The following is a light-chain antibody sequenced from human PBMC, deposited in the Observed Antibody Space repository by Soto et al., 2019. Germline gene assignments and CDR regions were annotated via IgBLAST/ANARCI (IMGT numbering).Light chain of an antibody. Sequence: QSGLTQPASVSGSPGQSITISCTGTNSDVGNYNHVSWYQQHPGKAPKLMIYEVSKRPSGVSNRFSGSKSANTASLTISGLQAEDEAVYYCCSFARSSTWIFGGGTKVTV. CDR1: NSDVGNYNH. V-gene: IGLV2-23*02. CDR2: EVS. CDR3: CSFARSSTWI. J-gene: IGLJ2*01.